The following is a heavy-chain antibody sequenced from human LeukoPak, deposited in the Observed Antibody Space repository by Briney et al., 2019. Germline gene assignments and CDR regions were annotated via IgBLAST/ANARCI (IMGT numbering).Heavy chain of an antibody. CDR1: GGTFSSYA. V-gene: IGHV1-69*04. CDR2: IIPILGIA. Sequence: SVKVSCKASGGTFSSYAISWVRQAPGQGLEWMGRIIPILGIANYAQKFQGRVTITADKSTSTAYMELSSLRSEDTAVYCCATGPQGDAFDIWGQGTMVTVSS. J-gene: IGHJ3*02. CDR3: ATGPQGDAFDI.